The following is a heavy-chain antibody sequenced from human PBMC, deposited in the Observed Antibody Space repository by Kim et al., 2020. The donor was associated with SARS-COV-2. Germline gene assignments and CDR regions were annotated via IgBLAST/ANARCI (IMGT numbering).Heavy chain of an antibody. Sequence: GGSLRLSCAVSGFTFRNYDMSWVRQAPGKGLEWVSCISSSGVSTYYADSVKGRFTISRDNSKNTMYLQMTSLRAEDTAIYYCATDPRYGSSVWGQGTLVTVSS. J-gene: IGHJ4*02. D-gene: IGHD3-10*01. CDR3: ATDPRYGSSV. CDR2: ISSSGVST. CDR1: GFTFRNYD. V-gene: IGHV3-23*01.